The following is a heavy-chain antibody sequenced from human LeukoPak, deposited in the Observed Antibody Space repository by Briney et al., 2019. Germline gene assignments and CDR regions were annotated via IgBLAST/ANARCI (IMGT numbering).Heavy chain of an antibody. V-gene: IGHV4-39*07. D-gene: IGHD6-13*01. J-gene: IGHJ4*02. CDR1: GGSISSGSYY. CDR2: IYYSGST. Sequence: PSETLSLTCTVSGGSISSGSYYWGWIRQPPGKGLEWIGSIYYSGSTYYNPSLKSRVTISVDRSKNQFSLKLSSVTAADTAVYYCARDPAAAGPTFFDYWGQGTLVTVSS. CDR3: ARDPAAAGPTFFDY.